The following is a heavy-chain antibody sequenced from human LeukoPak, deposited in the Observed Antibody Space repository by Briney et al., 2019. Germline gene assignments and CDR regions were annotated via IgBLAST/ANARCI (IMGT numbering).Heavy chain of an antibody. D-gene: IGHD2-15*01. CDR3: ARRLLGYCSGGSCYSGYFQH. CDR2: INHSGST. V-gene: IGHV4-34*01. CDR1: GGSFSGYY. Sequence: SETLSLTCAVYGGSFSGYYWSWIRQPPGKGLEWIGEINHSGSTNYNPSLKSRVTISVDKSKNQFSLKLSSVTAADTAVYYCARRLLGYCSGGSCYSGYFQHWGQGTLVTVSS. J-gene: IGHJ1*01.